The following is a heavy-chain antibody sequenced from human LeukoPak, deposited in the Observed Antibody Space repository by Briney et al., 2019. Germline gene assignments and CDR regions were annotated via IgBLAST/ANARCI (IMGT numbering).Heavy chain of an antibody. Sequence: GESLKSSCKGSGYSFTSYWIGWVLQMPGKGREWMGIIYPGDSDTRYSPSFQGQVTISANKSISTAYLQRSSLKDSDTAMYYCARKSPNASGDFDYWGQGTLVTVSS. CDR1: GYSFTSYW. J-gene: IGHJ4*02. V-gene: IGHV5-51*01. D-gene: IGHD3-10*01. CDR2: IYPGDSDT. CDR3: ARKSPNASGDFDY.